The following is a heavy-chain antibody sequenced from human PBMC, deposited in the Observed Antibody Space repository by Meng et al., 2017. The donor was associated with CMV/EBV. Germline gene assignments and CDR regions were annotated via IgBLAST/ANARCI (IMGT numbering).Heavy chain of an antibody. V-gene: IGHV3-74*01. CDR3: ARGTNDWSGVDY. CDR1: GFSPTGYW. D-gene: IGHD3-9*01. J-gene: IGHJ4*02. CDR2: ISSDGSAT. Sequence: GESLKISCVASGFSPTGYWMHWVRPTPGTGLVWLSSISSDGSATRFADSVKGRFIISRDNAKNTLYLQMDSLRADDSAVYYCARGTNDWSGVDYWGQGSPVTVSS.